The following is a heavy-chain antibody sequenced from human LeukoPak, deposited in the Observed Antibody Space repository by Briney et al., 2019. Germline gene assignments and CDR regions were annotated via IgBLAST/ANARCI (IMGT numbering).Heavy chain of an antibody. J-gene: IGHJ5*02. CDR1: GGSISSYY. Sequence: PSETLSLTCTVSGGSISSYYWSWIRQPPGKGLEWIGYIYYSGSTNYNPSLKSRVTISVDTSKNQFSLKLSSVTAADTAVYYCARVLLLGVREVWFDPWGQGTLVTVSS. V-gene: IGHV4-59*01. D-gene: IGHD2-15*01. CDR3: ARVLLLGVREVWFDP. CDR2: IYYSGST.